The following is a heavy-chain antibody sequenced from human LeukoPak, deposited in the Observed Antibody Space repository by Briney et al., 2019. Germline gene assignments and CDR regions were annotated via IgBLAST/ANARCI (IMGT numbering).Heavy chain of an antibody. Sequence: ASVKVSCKASGYTFTSYAMHWVRQAPGQRLEWMGWINSSNGNTKYSQKFQGRVTITRDTSASTAYMELSSLRSEDTAVYYCATDESSGYYWAFDIWGQGTMVTVSS. CDR1: GYTFTSYA. CDR2: INSSNGNT. J-gene: IGHJ3*02. CDR3: ATDESSGYYWAFDI. V-gene: IGHV1-3*01. D-gene: IGHD3-22*01.